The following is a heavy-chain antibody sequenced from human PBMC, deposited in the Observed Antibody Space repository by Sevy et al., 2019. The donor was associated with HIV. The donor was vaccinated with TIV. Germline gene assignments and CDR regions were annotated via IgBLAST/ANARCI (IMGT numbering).Heavy chain of an antibody. D-gene: IGHD6-19*01. CDR3: VSLFLSYRSGWSYSDY. CDR1: GFTVNDKY. CDR2: IFSSGST. Sequence: GGSLRLSCAISGFTVNDKYIIWVRQAPGKGLEWVSVIFSSGSTYYADSAKGRFTISRDNSKNTVDLQMNSVRAEDTAVYYCVSLFLSYRSGWSYSDYWGQGTLVTVSS. V-gene: IGHV3-66*02. J-gene: IGHJ4*02.